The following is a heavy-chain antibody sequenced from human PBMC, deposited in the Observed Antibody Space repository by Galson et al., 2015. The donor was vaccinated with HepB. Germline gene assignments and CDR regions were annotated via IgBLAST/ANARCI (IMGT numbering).Heavy chain of an antibody. Sequence: SVKVSCKASGYTFTSYGISWVRQAPGQGLEWMGWISAYNGNTNYAQKLQGRVTMTTDTSTSTAYMELRSLRSDDTAVYYCARGGTGGYYGSGSYCDYWGQGALVTVSS. CDR2: ISAYNGNT. CDR1: GYTFTSYG. J-gene: IGHJ4*02. V-gene: IGHV1-18*04. D-gene: IGHD3-10*01. CDR3: ARGGTGGYYGSGSYCDY.